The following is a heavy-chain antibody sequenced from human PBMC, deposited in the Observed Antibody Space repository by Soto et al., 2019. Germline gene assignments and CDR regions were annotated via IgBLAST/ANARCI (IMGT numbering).Heavy chain of an antibody. CDR1: GFTFSSYS. J-gene: IGHJ3*02. CDR3: AKPRERSGWYKDAFDI. Sequence: GSLRLSCAASGFTFSSYSMSWVRQAPGKGLEWVSAISGSGGSTYYADSVKGRFTISRDNSKNTLYLQMNSLRAEDTAVYYCAKPRERSGWYKDAFDIWGQGTMVTVSS. V-gene: IGHV3-23*01. D-gene: IGHD6-19*01. CDR2: ISGSGGST.